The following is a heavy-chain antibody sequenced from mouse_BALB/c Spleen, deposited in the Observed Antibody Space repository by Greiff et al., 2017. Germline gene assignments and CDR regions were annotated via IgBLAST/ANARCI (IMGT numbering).Heavy chain of an antibody. Sequence: QVQLKQPGAELVKPGTSVKLSCKASGYNFTSYWINWVKLRPGQGLEWIGDIYPGSGSTNYNEKFKSKATLTVDTSSSTAYMQLSSLASEDSALYYCARCDYYYGSPAWFAYWGQGTLVTVSA. CDR1: GYNFTSYW. CDR2: IYPGSGST. D-gene: IGHD1-1*01. J-gene: IGHJ3*01. CDR3: ARCDYYYGSPAWFAY. V-gene: IGHV1-55*01.